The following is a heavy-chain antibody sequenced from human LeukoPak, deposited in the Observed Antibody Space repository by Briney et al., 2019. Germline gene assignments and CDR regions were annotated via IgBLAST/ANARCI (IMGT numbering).Heavy chain of an antibody. V-gene: IGHV3-9*01. J-gene: IGHJ5*02. Sequence: PGRSLRLSCAASGFTFDDYAMHWVQQAPGKGLEWVSGISWNSGSIGYADSVKGRFTISGDNAKNSLYLQMNSLRAEDTASYYCAKQTYYYDSSGPNRFDPWGQGTLVTVSS. CDR3: AKQTYYYDSSGPNRFDP. D-gene: IGHD3-22*01. CDR1: GFTFDDYA. CDR2: ISWNSGSI.